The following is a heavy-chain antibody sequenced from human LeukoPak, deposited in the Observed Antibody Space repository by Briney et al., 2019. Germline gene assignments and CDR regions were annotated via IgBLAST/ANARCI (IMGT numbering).Heavy chain of an antibody. D-gene: IGHD2-21*02. CDR2: ISSSSSYI. V-gene: IGHV3-21*01. Sequence: PGGSLRLSCVASGFTFNNHNMDWVRQAPGKGLEWVSSISSSSSYIYYADSVKGRFTISRDNAKNSLYLQMNSLRAEDTAVYYCARDNCGGDCPPDYYYMDVWGKGTTVTVSS. CDR1: GFTFNNHN. J-gene: IGHJ6*03. CDR3: ARDNCGGDCPPDYYYMDV.